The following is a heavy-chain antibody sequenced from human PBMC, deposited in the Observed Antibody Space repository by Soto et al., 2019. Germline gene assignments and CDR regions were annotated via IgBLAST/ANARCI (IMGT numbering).Heavy chain of an antibody. V-gene: IGHV4-59*08. CDR1: GGSIIDYY. J-gene: IGHJ6*02. CDR3: ARQSGGYYYYGMDV. D-gene: IGHD1-26*01. Sequence: PSETLSLTCTVSGGSIIDYYWSWIRQPPGKGLEWIGYIYYSGTTDYSPSLKSRVTISADTSKNQFSLKLSSVTAADSAIYYCARQSGGYYYYGMDVWGQGNTVTVSS. CDR2: IYYSGTT.